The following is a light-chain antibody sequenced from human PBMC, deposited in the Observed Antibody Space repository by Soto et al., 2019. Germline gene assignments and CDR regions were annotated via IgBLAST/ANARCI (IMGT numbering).Light chain of an antibody. CDR3: QQYGSSPLT. Sequence: IVMPQSPATLSVSPGERATLSCMASQSVSSNLAWYQQKPGQAPRLLIYGASYRATGIPDRFSGSGSGTDFTLTISRLEPEDFAVYYCQQYGSSPLTFGGGTKVDI. J-gene: IGKJ4*01. CDR2: GAS. CDR1: QSVSSN. V-gene: IGKV3-20*01.